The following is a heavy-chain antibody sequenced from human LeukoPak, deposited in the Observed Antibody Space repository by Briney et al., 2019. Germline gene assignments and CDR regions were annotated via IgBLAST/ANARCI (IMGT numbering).Heavy chain of an antibody. CDR3: AKSSRDSPTPPPDY. J-gene: IGHJ4*02. Sequence: QPGGSLRLSCAASGFTFSSYAMSWVRQAPGKGLEWVSAISGSGGSTYYADSVKGRFTISRDNSKNTLYLQMNSLRAEDTAVYYCAKSSRDSPTPPPDYWGQGTLVTVSS. CDR2: ISGSGGST. D-gene: IGHD3-22*01. V-gene: IGHV3-23*01. CDR1: GFTFSSYA.